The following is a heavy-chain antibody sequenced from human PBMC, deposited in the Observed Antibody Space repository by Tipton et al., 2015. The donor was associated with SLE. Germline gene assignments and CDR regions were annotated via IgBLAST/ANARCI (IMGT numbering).Heavy chain of an antibody. Sequence: QSGAEVKKPGASVKVSCKASGYTFSSFDINWVRQATGQGLEWMGWMNPNSGNTGYAQKFQGRVTMTRSTSINTAYMELSSLRSEDTAVYYWARGGWGSPDYWGQGTLVTVPS. CDR1: GYTFSSFD. V-gene: IGHV1-8*01. CDR3: ARGGWGSPDY. D-gene: IGHD3-16*01. J-gene: IGHJ4*02. CDR2: MNPNSGNT.